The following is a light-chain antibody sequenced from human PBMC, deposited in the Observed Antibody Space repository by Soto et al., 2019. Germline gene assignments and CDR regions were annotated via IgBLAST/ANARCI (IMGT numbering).Light chain of an antibody. Sequence: QSALTQPASVSGSPGQSITISCTGSSSDVGGYNYVSWYQQYPGKVPKLIIYDVSNRPSGVSNRFSGSKSGNTASLTISGLQAEDEADYYFNSYAGSTVVFGGGTKVTVL. CDR1: SSDVGGYNY. J-gene: IGLJ2*01. CDR2: DVS. CDR3: NSYAGSTVV. V-gene: IGLV2-14*03.